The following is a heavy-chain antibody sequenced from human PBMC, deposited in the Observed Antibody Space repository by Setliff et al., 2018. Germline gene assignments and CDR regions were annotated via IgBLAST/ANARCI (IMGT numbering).Heavy chain of an antibody. D-gene: IGHD6-13*01. CDR2: INHSGST. CDR3: ARGDIAAPRYKLRFSAFDY. CDR1: GESFSESFSGYY. V-gene: IGHV4-34*01. Sequence: PSETLSLTCAVYGESFSESFSGYYWNWIRQPPGKGLEWIGEINHSGSTNYNPSLKSRVTISVDTSKNQFSLKLSSVTAADTAVYYCARGDIAAPRYKLRFSAFDYWGQGTLVTVS. J-gene: IGHJ4*02.